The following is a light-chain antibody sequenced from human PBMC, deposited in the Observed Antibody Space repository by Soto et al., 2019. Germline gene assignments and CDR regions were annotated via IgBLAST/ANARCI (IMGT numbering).Light chain of an antibody. J-gene: IGKJ1*01. CDR3: QQYNHWLTWT. CDR2: GAS. Sequence: VLPQSPDTLSLSPGDRATLSCRASQSVRSTFLAWYQQKPGQAPRLLIYGASNRAAGIPERFSGSASGTEFTLTVSRLEPDDSAVYYCQQYNHWLTWTFGQGTKVEIK. V-gene: IGKV3-20*01. CDR1: QSVRSTF.